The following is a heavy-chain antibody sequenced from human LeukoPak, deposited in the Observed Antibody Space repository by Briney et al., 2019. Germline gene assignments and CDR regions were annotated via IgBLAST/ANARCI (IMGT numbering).Heavy chain of an antibody. J-gene: IGHJ5*02. Sequence: ASVKVSCKASGYTFAGYYMHWVRQAPGQGLEWMGRINPNSGGTNYAQKFQGRVTMTRDTSISTAYMELSRLRSDDTAVYYCARDRRGSGSYYWFDPWGQGTLVTVSS. CDR3: ARDRRGSGSYYWFDP. D-gene: IGHD3-10*01. CDR2: INPNSGGT. CDR1: GYTFAGYY. V-gene: IGHV1-2*06.